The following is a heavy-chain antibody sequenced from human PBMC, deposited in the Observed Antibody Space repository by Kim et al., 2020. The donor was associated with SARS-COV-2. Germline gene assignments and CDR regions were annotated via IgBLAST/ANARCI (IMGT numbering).Heavy chain of an antibody. V-gene: IGHV4-30-4*01. Sequence: SETLSLTCTVSGGSISSGDYYWSWIRQPPGKGLEWIGYIYYSGNIYYIPSLKSRVTISLDTSKNQFSLKLSSVTAADTAVYYCARRRSGSGDFDPWGQG. CDR1: GGSISSGDYY. J-gene: IGHJ5*02. CDR2: IYYSGNI. CDR3: ARRRSGSGDFDP. D-gene: IGHD3-10*01.